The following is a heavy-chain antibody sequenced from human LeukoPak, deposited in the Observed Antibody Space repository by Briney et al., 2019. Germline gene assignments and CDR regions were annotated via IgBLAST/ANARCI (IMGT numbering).Heavy chain of an antibody. CDR1: GFTFSTYW. Sequence: GGSLRLSCAASGFTFSTYWMHWVRQAPGKGLVWVSRISSDGIITTYADSVKGRFTISRDNAKNTLYLQMDSLRVEDTAVYYCARRYDNSGYYDFWGQGILVTVSS. CDR3: ARRYDNSGYYDF. CDR2: ISSDGIIT. D-gene: IGHD3-22*01. V-gene: IGHV3-74*03. J-gene: IGHJ4*02.